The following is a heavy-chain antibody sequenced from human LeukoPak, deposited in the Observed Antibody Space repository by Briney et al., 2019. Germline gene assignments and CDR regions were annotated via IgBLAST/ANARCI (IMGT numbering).Heavy chain of an antibody. D-gene: IGHD3-10*01. CDR3: ATDRGYPETYYYYGMDV. CDR1: GYTLTELS. CDR2: FDPEDGET. V-gene: IGHV1-24*01. J-gene: IGHJ6*02. Sequence: ASVKVSCKVSGYTLTELSMHWVRQAPGKGLEWMGGFDPEDGETIYAQKFQGGVTMTEDTSTDTAYMELSSLRSEDTAVYYCATDRGYPETYYYYGMDVWGQGTTVTVSS.